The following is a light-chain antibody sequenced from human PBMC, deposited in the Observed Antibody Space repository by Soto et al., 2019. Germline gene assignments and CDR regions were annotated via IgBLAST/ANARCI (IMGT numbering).Light chain of an antibody. J-gene: IGLJ2*01. CDR2: DVS. CDR1: SSDVGGYNY. Sequence: QSVLTQPASVSGSPGQSITISCTGTSSDVGGYNYVSWYQQHPGKAPKVMIFDVSNRPSGVSNRFSGSKSGNTASLTISGLQTEDEADYYCGSYSSGSTLVIFGGGTQLTVL. CDR3: GSYSSGSTLVI. V-gene: IGLV2-14*01.